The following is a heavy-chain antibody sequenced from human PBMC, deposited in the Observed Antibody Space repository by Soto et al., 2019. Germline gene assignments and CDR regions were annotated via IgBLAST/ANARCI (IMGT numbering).Heavy chain of an antibody. CDR3: ARGVEDPEWLSYYYYGMDV. V-gene: IGHV4-30-4*01. D-gene: IGHD3-3*01. CDR2: IYYSGST. Sequence: QVQLQESGPGLVKPSQTLSLTCTVSGGSISSGDYYWSWIRQPPGKGLEWIGYIYYSGSTYYNPSLKSRVTISVDTSKNQFSVKLSSVTAADTAVYYCARGVEDPEWLSYYYYGMDVWGQGTTVTVSS. J-gene: IGHJ6*02. CDR1: GGSISSGDYY.